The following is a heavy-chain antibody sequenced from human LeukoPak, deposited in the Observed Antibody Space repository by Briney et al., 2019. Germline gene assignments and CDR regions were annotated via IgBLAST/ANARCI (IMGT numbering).Heavy chain of an antibody. J-gene: IGHJ5*02. Sequence: SETLSLTCTVSGGSISSSSYSWGWIRQPPGKGLEWIGSIYYSGSTYYNPSLKSRVTISVDTSKNQFSLKLSSVTAADTAVYYCARGTVVNRRPDWFDPWGQGTLVTVSS. D-gene: IGHD4-23*01. CDR2: IYYSGST. CDR1: GGSISSSSYS. CDR3: ARGTVVNRRPDWFDP. V-gene: IGHV4-39*01.